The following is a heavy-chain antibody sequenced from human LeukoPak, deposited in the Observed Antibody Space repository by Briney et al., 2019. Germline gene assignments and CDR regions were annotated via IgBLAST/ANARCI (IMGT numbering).Heavy chain of an antibody. CDR1: GGTFSSYA. CDR2: IIPILGIA. CDR3: AMIAAAGTGVDY. J-gene: IGHJ4*02. V-gene: IGHV1-69*04. D-gene: IGHD6-13*01. Sequence: SVKVSCKASGGTFSSYAISWVRQAPGQGLEWMGRIIPILGIANYAQKFQGRVTITADKSTSTAYMELSSPRSEDTAVYYCAMIAAAGTGVDYWGQGTLVTVSS.